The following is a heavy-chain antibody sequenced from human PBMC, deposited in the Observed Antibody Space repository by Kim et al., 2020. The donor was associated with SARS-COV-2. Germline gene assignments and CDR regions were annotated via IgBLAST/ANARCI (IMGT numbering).Heavy chain of an antibody. Sequence: GGSLRLSCAASGFTFSSYGMHWVRQAPGKGLEWVAVIWYDGSNKYYADSVKGRFTISRDNSKNTLYLQMNSLRAEDTAVYYCAKAWVVVPAARMDVWGQG. CDR3: AKAWVVVPAARMDV. V-gene: IGHV3-33*06. D-gene: IGHD2-2*01. J-gene: IGHJ6*02. CDR1: GFTFSSYG. CDR2: IWYDGSNK.